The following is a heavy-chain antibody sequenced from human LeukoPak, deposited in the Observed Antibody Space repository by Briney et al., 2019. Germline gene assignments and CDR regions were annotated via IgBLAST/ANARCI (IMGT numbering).Heavy chain of an antibody. Sequence: GGSLRLSCAASGFPFSSYAMYWVRQAPGKGLVWVSRVHGDGNNVGYADSVKGRFTISRDNAKNTLYLQMNSLRPEDTAVYYCARARVGAPTDYWGQGTLVIVSS. CDR3: ARARVGAPTDY. CDR1: GFPFSSYA. D-gene: IGHD1-26*01. J-gene: IGHJ4*02. CDR2: VHGDGNNV. V-gene: IGHV3-74*01.